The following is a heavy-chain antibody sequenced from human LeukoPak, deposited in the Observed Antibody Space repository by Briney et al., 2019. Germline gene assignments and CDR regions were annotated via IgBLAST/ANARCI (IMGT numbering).Heavy chain of an antibody. J-gene: IGHJ4*02. CDR2: ISSSSDTI. CDR1: GFTFSDYY. D-gene: IGHD2-15*01. CDR3: ARDHPDSGQGDY. V-gene: IGHV3-11*04. Sequence: GGSLRLSCAASGFTFSDYYMSWIRQAPGKGLEWISYISSSSDTIYYADSVRGRFTISRDNAKNTLYLQMNSLRAEDTAVYYCARDHPDSGQGDYWGQGTLVTVSS.